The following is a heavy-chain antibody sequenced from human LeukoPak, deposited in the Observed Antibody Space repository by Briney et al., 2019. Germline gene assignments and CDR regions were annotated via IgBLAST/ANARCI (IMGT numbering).Heavy chain of an antibody. CDR2: IYYSGST. CDR3: ARESSLRFLEWFRAFDI. Sequence: SQTLSLTCTVSGGSISSGDYYWSWIRQPPGKGLEWIGYIYYSGSTYYNPSLKSRVTISVDTSKNQFSLKLSSVTAADTAVYYCARESSLRFLEWFRAFDIWGQGTTVTVSS. V-gene: IGHV4-30-4*01. J-gene: IGHJ3*02. D-gene: IGHD3-3*01. CDR1: GGSISSGDYY.